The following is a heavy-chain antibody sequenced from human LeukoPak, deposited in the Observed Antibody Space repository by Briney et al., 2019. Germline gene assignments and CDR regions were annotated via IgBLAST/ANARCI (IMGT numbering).Heavy chain of an antibody. V-gene: IGHV4-34*01. CDR2: INHSGST. CDR1: GGSFSGYY. CDR3: ARFEYYYDSSGYYYTPFDY. D-gene: IGHD3-22*01. Sequence: SETLSLTCAVYGGSFSGYYWSWIRQPPGKGLEWIGEINHSGSTNYNPSLKSRVTISVDTSKNQFSLKLSSVTAADTAVYYCARFEYYYDSSGYYYTPFDYWGQGTLVTVSS. J-gene: IGHJ4*02.